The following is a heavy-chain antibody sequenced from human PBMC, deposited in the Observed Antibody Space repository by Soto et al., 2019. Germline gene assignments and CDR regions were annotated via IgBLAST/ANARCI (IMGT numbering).Heavy chain of an antibody. V-gene: IGHV1-18*01. CDR3: ARVGLSNHYDSSGFSAFDI. D-gene: IGHD3-22*01. CDR1: GYTFTSYG. CDR2: ISAYNGNT. Sequence: AASVKVSCKASGYTFTSYGISWVRQAPGQGLEWMGWISAYNGNTNYAQKLQGRVTMTTDTSTSTAYMELRSLRSDDTAVYYCARVGLSNHYDSSGFSAFDIWGQGTMVTVSS. J-gene: IGHJ3*02.